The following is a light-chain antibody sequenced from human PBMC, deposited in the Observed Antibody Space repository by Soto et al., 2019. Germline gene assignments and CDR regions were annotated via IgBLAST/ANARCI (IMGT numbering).Light chain of an antibody. Sequence: QSVLTQPPSVSGSLGQSVTISCTGTSSDFSTYSSVSWYQQPPGTLPKLIIYEVSNRPSGVPDRFSGSRSGNTASLTISGLQAEDEADYYCSSYRIRNTYVFGTGTKLTVL. CDR3: SSYRIRNTYV. CDR2: EVS. J-gene: IGLJ1*01. CDR1: SSDFSTYSS. V-gene: IGLV2-18*02.